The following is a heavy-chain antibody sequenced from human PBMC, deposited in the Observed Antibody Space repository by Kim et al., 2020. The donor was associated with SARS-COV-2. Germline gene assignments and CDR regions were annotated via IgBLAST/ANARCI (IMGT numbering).Heavy chain of an antibody. CDR1: GGSISSSTYS. CDR3: ARQGPTLIPAANTYQY. Sequence: SETLSLTCTVSGGSISSSTYSWGWIRQSPGKGLQWIASLSYSGTIHYNPSLRSRVTVSVDSPKNRLSLRLSSVTDAATAVYYSARQGPTLIPAANTYQY. J-gene: IGHJ1*01. V-gene: IGHV4-39*01. CDR2: LSYSGTI. D-gene: IGHD6-13*01.